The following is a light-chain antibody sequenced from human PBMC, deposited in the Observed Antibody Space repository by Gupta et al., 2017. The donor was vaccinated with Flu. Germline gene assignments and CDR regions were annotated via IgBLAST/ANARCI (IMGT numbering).Light chain of an antibody. CDR2: EDD. Sequence: SPGKTITISCTRSSGSIGINYVQWYQQRPGTSPKNIIYEDDQRASGVPDRFSGSIDRSSNSASLTISGLMTEDEADYYCQSYEVFGGGTKLTVL. V-gene: IGLV6-57*01. CDR3: QSYEV. CDR1: SGSIGINY. J-gene: IGLJ2*01.